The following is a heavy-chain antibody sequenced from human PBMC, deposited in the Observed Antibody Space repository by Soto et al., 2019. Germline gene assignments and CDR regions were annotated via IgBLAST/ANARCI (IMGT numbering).Heavy chain of an antibody. J-gene: IGHJ6*02. D-gene: IGHD3-3*01. CDR1: GFTFRSYA. Sequence: EGPLLESGGGLVQPGGSLRLSCVASGFTFRSYAVAWVRQAPGKGLEWVSGISESGGKTNYAESVRGRFSISRDNSRNTLSLLMNNVTAEDTAIYYCAKDRATIFGVVWKYGMDVWGQGTTVSVSS. CDR3: AKDRATIFGVVWKYGMDV. CDR2: ISESGGKT. V-gene: IGHV3-23*01.